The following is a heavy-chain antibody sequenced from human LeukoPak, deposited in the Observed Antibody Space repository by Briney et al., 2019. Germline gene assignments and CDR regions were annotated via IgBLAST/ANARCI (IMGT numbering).Heavy chain of an antibody. V-gene: IGHV4-39*01. CDR1: GESISRTIYY. CDR2: IYSSGNT. Sequence: PSETLSLTCSVSGESISRTIYYWGWIRQPPGKGLEWIGSIYSSGNTYYNPSLKSRVTISVDTSKNQFSLRLSSVTAADTAVYYCARWSSGYYYFDYWGQGTLVTVSS. CDR3: ARWSSGYYYFDY. D-gene: IGHD3-22*01. J-gene: IGHJ4*02.